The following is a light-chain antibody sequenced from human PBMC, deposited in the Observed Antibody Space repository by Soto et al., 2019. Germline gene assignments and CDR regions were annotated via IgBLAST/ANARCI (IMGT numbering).Light chain of an antibody. V-gene: IGLV2-14*01. Sequence: SVLTQPASVSGSPGQSIAISCTGTSSDVGAYNYVSWYQQHPGKAPKVMIYDVNNRPSGVSDRFSGSKSGNTASLTISGLQADDEADYYCSSYTTGSLYVFGSGTKLTVL. CDR3: SSYTTGSLYV. J-gene: IGLJ1*01. CDR1: SSDVGAYNY. CDR2: DVN.